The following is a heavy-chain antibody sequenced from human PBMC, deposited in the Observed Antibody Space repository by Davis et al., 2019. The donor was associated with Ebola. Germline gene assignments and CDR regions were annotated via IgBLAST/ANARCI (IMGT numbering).Heavy chain of an antibody. D-gene: IGHD3-22*01. CDR2: IIPIFGTA. J-gene: IGHJ4*02. V-gene: IGHV1-69*13. CDR1: GGTFSSYA. CDR3: ATETQYYDSSGYFLGYFDY. Sequence: SVKVSCKASGGTFSSYAISWMRQAPGQGLEWMGGIIPIFGTANYAQKFQGRVTITADESTSTAYMELSSLRSEDTAVYYCATETQYYDSSGYFLGYFDYWGQGTLVTVSS.